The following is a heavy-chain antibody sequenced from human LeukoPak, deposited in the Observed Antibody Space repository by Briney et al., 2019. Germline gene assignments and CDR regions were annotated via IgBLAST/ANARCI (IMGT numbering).Heavy chain of an antibody. Sequence: PGGSLRLSCAASGFTFSRHWMTWVRQAPGKGLEWVANIKEDGSEQYYVDSIKGRFTISRDNAKNPLYLQMSSLRAEDTAIYYCVRETVSVITDFDYWGQGTLVTVSS. CDR2: IKEDGSEQ. J-gene: IGHJ4*02. CDR1: GFTFSRHW. V-gene: IGHV3-7*01. CDR3: VRETVSVITDFDY. D-gene: IGHD3-16*02.